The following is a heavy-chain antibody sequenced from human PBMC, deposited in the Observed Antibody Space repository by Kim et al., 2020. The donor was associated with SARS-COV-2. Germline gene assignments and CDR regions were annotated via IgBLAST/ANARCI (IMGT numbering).Heavy chain of an antibody. V-gene: IGHV3-23*01. J-gene: IGHJ4*02. CDR3: ANFYGSGSYWDY. Sequence: GGSLRLSCAASGFTFSSYAMSWVRQAPGKGLEWVSAISGSGGSTYYADSVKGRLTISRDNSKNTLYLQMNSLRAEDTAVYYCANFYGSGSYWDYWGQGTLVTVSS. CDR2: ISGSGGST. CDR1: GFTFSSYA. D-gene: IGHD3-10*01.